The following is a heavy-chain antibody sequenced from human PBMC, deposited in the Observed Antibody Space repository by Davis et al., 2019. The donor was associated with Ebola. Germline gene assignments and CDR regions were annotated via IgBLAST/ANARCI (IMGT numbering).Heavy chain of an antibody. V-gene: IGHV4-59*08. D-gene: IGHD1-26*01. J-gene: IGHJ6*04. Sequence: SETLSLTGTVSGGSISSYYWSWIRQPPGKGLEWIGYIYYSGNTNYNPSLKSRVTISVDTSKNQFSLKLTSVTAADTAVYYCARRSSYYNHYGMDVWGKGTTVTVSS. CDR3: ARRSSYYNHYGMDV. CDR2: IYYSGNT. CDR1: GGSISSYY.